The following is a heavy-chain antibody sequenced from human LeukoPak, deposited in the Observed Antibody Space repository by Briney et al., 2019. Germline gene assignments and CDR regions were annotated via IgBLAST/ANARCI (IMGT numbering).Heavy chain of an antibody. Sequence: QPGGSLRLSCAASGFTFSSYAMHWVRQAPGKGLEWVAVISYDGSNKYYADSVKGRFTISRDNSKNTLYLQMNSLRAEDTAVYYCARVPEMGAFDIWGQGTMVTVSS. CDR2: ISYDGSNK. CDR3: ARVPEMGAFDI. V-gene: IGHV3-30-3*01. D-gene: IGHD5-24*01. J-gene: IGHJ3*02. CDR1: GFTFSSYA.